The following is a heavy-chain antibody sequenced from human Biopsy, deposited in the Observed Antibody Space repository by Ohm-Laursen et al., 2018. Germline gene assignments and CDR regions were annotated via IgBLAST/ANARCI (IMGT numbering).Heavy chain of an antibody. J-gene: IGHJ6*02. CDR1: GFTVYNNY. CDR3: ARESALKWYQSLSYFNGMDV. V-gene: IGHV3-21*01. CDR2: ISSRSSDI. Sequence: SLRLPCAASGFTVYNNYMTWVRQAPGEGLEWVSSISSRSSDIYYADSVKGRFTISRDNAKNSLFLHMNSLRAEDTAVYYCARESALKWYQSLSYFNGMDVWGQGTTVTVSS. D-gene: IGHD2-2*01.